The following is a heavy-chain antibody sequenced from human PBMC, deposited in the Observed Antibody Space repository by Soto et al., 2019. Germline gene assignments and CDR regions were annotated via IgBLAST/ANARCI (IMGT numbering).Heavy chain of an antibody. CDR3: AKVPPRLYCSSVSCPFDY. CDR1: GFTFSSYA. V-gene: IGHV3-23*01. D-gene: IGHD2-2*01. J-gene: IGHJ4*02. Sequence: GGSLRLSCAASGFTFSSYAMNWVRQAPGKGLEWVSTIDYTGGYSYYADSVKGRFTISRDNSQKTLDLQMNSLRAEDTAIYYCAKVPPRLYCSSVSCPFDYWGQGTLVTVSS. CDR2: IDYTGGYS.